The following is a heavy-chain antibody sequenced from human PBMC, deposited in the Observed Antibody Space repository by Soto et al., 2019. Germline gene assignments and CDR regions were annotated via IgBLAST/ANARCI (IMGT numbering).Heavy chain of an antibody. Sequence: EVELLESGGALIQPGGSLSLSCVASGFALRLYAMSWVRPAPGKGPGWVSGISGSSLKGNYRDSVKGRFTISRDNSKNTLSLQMDALSAEDTVTYFCAREATVYPGALDDAFHLRAPGTMVTVSS. CDR2: ISGSSLKG. CDR3: AREATVYPGALDDAFHL. J-gene: IGHJ3*01. V-gene: IGHV3-23*01. CDR1: GFALRLYA. D-gene: IGHD1-1*01.